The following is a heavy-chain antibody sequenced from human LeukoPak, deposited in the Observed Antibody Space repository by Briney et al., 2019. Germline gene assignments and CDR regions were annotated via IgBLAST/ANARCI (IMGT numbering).Heavy chain of an antibody. Sequence: ASVKVSCKASGYTLTGFYIHWMRQAPGQGLEWMGWINPNSGGTNYAQKFQGRVTMTSDTSISTAYMELSRLRSDNTAVYYCARDLYGGTSATFDYWGQGTLVTVSS. CDR3: ARDLYGGTSATFDY. J-gene: IGHJ4*02. D-gene: IGHD4-23*01. CDR2: INPNSGGT. CDR1: GYTLTGFY. V-gene: IGHV1-2*02.